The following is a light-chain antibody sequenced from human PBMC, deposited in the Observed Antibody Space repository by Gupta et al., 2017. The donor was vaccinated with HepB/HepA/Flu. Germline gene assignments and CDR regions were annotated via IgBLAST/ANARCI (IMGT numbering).Light chain of an antibody. Sequence: QSVLTQPPSASGTPGQRVTIYCSGSSSNIGSKTVKWYQQVPGTAPKLLINTNNQRPSGVPDRFSGSKSGTSASLAISGLQSEDEADYYCATWDDSLNGWVFGGGTKLTVL. J-gene: IGLJ3*02. CDR1: SSNIGSKT. V-gene: IGLV1-44*01. CDR2: TNN. CDR3: ATWDDSLNGWV.